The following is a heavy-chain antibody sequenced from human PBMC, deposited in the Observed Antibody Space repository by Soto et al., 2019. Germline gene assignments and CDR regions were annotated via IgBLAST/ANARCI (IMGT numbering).Heavy chain of an antibody. Sequence: QNTLKKSGPTLVKPTQTLTLTCTCSAFSLTTRGVGVGWIRQPPGQALESFALIYWDDDMRYSPSLQSRLSITKHTSKSQVVRTRTNVDPVDTATYFCALIPDYYQYDWFDPWGQGTLVSVSS. CDR2: IYWDDDM. CDR3: ALIPDYYQYDWFDP. J-gene: IGHJ5*02. CDR1: AFSLTTRGVG. V-gene: IGHV2-5*02. D-gene: IGHD3-16*01.